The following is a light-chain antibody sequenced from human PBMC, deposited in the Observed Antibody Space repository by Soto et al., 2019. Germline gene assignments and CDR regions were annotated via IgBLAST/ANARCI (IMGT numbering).Light chain of an antibody. CDR1: SSKIGAGYD. J-gene: IGLJ1*01. CDR3: QSYDSSLSGYV. Sequence: QSVLTQPPSVSGAPGQRVTNSCTGSSSKIGAGYDVHWYQQPPGTAPKLLIYGNSNRPSGVPDRFSGSKSGTSASLAITGLQAEDEADYYCQSYDSSLSGYVFGTGTKVTVL. V-gene: IGLV1-40*01. CDR2: GNS.